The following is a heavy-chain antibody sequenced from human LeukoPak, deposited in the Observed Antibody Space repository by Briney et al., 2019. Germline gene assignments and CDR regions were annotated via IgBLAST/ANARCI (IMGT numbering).Heavy chain of an antibody. D-gene: IGHD6-13*01. V-gene: IGHV4-30-4*01. Sequence: PSETLSLTCTVSGGSISSGDYYWSWIRQPPGKGLEWIGYIYYSGSTYYNPSLKSRVTISVDTSKNQFSLKLSSVTAADTAVYYCTRVVRSSSSWYFDYWGQGTLVTVSS. CDR1: GGSISSGDYY. CDR2: IYYSGST. J-gene: IGHJ4*02. CDR3: TRVVRSSSSWYFDY.